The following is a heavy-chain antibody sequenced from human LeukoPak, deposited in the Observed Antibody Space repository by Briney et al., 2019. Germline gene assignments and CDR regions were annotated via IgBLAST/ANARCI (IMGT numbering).Heavy chain of an antibody. CDR3: AAERSYYDSSGSIRDFDY. CDR1: GYTFTSYY. CDR2: INPSGGST. D-gene: IGHD3-22*01. J-gene: IGHJ4*02. V-gene: IGHV1-46*01. Sequence: ASVKVSCKASGYTFTSYYMHWVRQAPGQGLEWMGIINPSGGSTSYAQKFQGRVTMTRDTSTSTAYMELSSLRSEDTAVYYCAAERSYYDSSGSIRDFDYWGQGTLVTVSS.